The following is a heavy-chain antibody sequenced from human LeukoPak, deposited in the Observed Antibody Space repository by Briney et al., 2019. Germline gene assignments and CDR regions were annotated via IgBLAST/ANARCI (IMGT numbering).Heavy chain of an antibody. Sequence: GGSLRLSCAASGFNVKSYAMSWVRQAPGKGLEWVSTISASGGRVDYADSVKGRFTISRDNSKNTLFLQMTNLRVGDTAVYYCAAPLGWDPDAYWGQGTLVTVSS. D-gene: IGHD1-26*01. CDR1: GFNVKSYA. CDR2: ISASGGRV. V-gene: IGHV3-23*01. CDR3: AAPLGWDPDAY. J-gene: IGHJ4*02.